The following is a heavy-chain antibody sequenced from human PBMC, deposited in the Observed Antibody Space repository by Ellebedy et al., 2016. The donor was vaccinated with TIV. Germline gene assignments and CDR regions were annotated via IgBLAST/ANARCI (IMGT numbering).Heavy chain of an antibody. CDR2: INHSGST. Sequence: SETLSLTXAVYGGSFSGYYWSWIRQPPGKGLEWIGEINHSGSTNYNPSLKSRVTISVDTSKNQFSLKLSSVTAADTAVYYCAREGGFIEAAAHRGGFDIWGQGTMVTVSS. D-gene: IGHD6-13*01. V-gene: IGHV4-34*01. J-gene: IGHJ3*02. CDR3: AREGGFIEAAAHRGGFDI. CDR1: GGSFSGYY.